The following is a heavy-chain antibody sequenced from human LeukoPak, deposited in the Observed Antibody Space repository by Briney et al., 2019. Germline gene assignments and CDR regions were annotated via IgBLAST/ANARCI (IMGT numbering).Heavy chain of an antibody. CDR2: IWYDGSNK. V-gene: IGHV3-33*01. CDR1: GFTFSSYG. Sequence: GGSLRLSCAASGFTFSSYGMHWVRQAPGKGLEWVAVIWYDGSNKYYADSVKGRFTISRDNAKGSLYLQMNSMRAEDTAVYYCVRAPYYSGIEHYFDHWGQGILVTVSS. D-gene: IGHD3-22*01. CDR3: VRAPYYSGIEHYFDH. J-gene: IGHJ4*02.